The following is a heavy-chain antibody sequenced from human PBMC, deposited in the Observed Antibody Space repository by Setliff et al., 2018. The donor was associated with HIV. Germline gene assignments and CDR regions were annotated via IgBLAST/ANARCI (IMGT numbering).Heavy chain of an antibody. V-gene: IGHV3-21*01. Sequence: LRLSCAASGFTFSSYSMNWVRQAPGKGLEWVSSISSSSTYIYYADSVRGRFTISRDNAKNSLYLQMNSLRAEDTAVYYCTPQWPVGYWGQGTLVTVSS. CDR1: GFTFSSYS. J-gene: IGHJ4*02. CDR3: TPQWPVGY. CDR2: ISSSSTYI. D-gene: IGHD6-19*01.